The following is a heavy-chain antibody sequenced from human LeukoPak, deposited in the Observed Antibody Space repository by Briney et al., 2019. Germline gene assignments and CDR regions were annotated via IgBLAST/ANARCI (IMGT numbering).Heavy chain of an antibody. V-gene: IGHV4-59*08. CDR3: ARGGGNSGYYLDH. CDR2: IYYSGST. Sequence: PSETLSLTCTVSGGSISSYYWSWIRQPPGKGLEWIGYIYYSGSTNYNPSLKSRVTISVDTSKNQFSLKLRSVTAADTAVYYCARGGGNSGYYLDHWGQGTLVTVSS. CDR1: GGSISSYY. D-gene: IGHD5-12*01. J-gene: IGHJ4*02.